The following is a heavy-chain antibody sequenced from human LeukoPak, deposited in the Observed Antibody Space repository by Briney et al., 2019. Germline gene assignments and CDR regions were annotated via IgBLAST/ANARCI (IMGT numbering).Heavy chain of an antibody. D-gene: IGHD1-7*01. Sequence: PGGSLRLSCAASGFTFSDHYMDWVRQAPGKGLEWVGRTRNKANSYTTEYAASVKGRFTISRDDSKNSLYLQMNSLKTEDTAVYYCARGFNWNYVWDIWGQGTMVTVSS. CDR1: GFTFSDHY. V-gene: IGHV3-72*01. CDR2: TRNKANSYTT. J-gene: IGHJ3*02. CDR3: ARGFNWNYVWDI.